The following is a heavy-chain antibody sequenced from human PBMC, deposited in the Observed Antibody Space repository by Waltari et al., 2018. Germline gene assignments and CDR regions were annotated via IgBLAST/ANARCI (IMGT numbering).Heavy chain of an antibody. CDR1: GYSISSGYY. V-gene: IGHV4-38-2*02. J-gene: IGHJ4*02. CDR2: IYHSGNT. D-gene: IGHD6-19*01. Sequence: QVQLQESGPGLVKPSETLSLTCTVSGYSISSGYYWGWIRQPPGKGLEWIGSIYHSGNTYYNPSLKRRVTVSVDTSKNQCALKLSSVTAADTAVYYCARGVAVAGTAYFDFWGQGTLVTVSS. CDR3: ARGVAVAGTAYFDF.